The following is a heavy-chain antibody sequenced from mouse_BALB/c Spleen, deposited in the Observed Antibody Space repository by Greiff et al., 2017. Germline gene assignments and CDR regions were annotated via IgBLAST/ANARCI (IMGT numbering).Heavy chain of an antibody. V-gene: IGHV1S81*02. D-gene: IGHD4-1*01. Sequence: QVQLQQPGAELVKPGASVKLSCKASGYTFTSYWMHWVKQRPGQGLEWIGEINPSNGRTNYNEKFKSKATLTVDKSSSTAYMQLSSLTSEDSAVYYCARTLGLYYFDYWGQGTTLTVSS. CDR2: INPSNGRT. CDR3: ARTLGLYYFDY. J-gene: IGHJ2*01. CDR1: GYTFTSYW.